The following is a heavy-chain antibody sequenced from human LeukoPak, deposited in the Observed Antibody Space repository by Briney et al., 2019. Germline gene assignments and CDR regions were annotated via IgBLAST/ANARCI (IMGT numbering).Heavy chain of an antibody. CDR3: AREGFYYFDF. J-gene: IGHJ4*02. CDR1: GFIFNNNF. V-gene: IGHV3-7*01. Sequence: GGSLRLSCAASGFIFNNNFMSWVRQVPGKWLEWLANIKQDGSEKTYVDSVKGRFTIFRDNAKNLLYLQMNSLRVEDTAVYYCAREGFYYFDFWGQGTLVTVSS. CDR2: IKQDGSEK.